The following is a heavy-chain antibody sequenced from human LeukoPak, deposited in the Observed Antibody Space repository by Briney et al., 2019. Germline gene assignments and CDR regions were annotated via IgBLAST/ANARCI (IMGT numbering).Heavy chain of an antibody. CDR2: IGNRDDNT. V-gene: IGHV3-23*01. CDR1: GFTYTNYA. J-gene: IGHJ4*02. CDR3: AKGGSSSWHQYFDY. D-gene: IGHD6-13*01. Sequence: GGSLRLSCAASGFTYTNYAMSWVRQAPGKGREWVSTIGNRDDNTFYADSVRGRFTISRDNSKNTLYLQMHNLRADDTAVYYCAKGGSSSWHQYFDYWGQGTLVTVSS.